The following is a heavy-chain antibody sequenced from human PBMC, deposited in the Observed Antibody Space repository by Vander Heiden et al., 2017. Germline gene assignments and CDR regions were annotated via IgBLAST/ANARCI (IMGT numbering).Heavy chain of an antibody. D-gene: IGHD1-26*01. V-gene: IGHV3-74*01. Sequence: EVQLVESGGGLVQPGGSLRLSCAASGFTFSSHWMHWVRQAPGKGLVWVPRINPDGSSTTYADSVRGRFTISRDNAKNTLYLQVNSLRAEDTAVYYCARALVGMYNWFDPWGQGTLVTVSS. J-gene: IGHJ5*02. CDR2: INPDGSST. CDR3: ARALVGMYNWFDP. CDR1: GFTFSSHW.